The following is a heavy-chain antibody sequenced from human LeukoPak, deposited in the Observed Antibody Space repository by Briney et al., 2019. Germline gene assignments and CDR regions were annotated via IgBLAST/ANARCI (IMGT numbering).Heavy chain of an antibody. J-gene: IGHJ4*02. CDR1: GGPITSGGFY. CDR3: ARAGYYDILTGYTKGAFDY. Sequence: PSETLSLTCTVSGGPITSGGFYWSWIRQHPGKGLECIGYIYYTGSTYYNPSLNSRVTISVDTSKNQFSLRLSSVTAADTAVYYCARAGYYDILTGYTKGAFDYWGQGSLVTVSS. V-gene: IGHV4-31*03. D-gene: IGHD3-9*01. CDR2: IYYTGST.